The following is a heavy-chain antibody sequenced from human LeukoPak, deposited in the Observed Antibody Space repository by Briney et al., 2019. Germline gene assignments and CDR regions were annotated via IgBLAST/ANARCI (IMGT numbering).Heavy chain of an antibody. CDR1: GDSMRGFY. V-gene: IGHV4-59*01. CDR3: ARGRNDNGGMFFDS. J-gene: IGHJ5*01. D-gene: IGHD4-23*01. CDR2: ISHSGYT. Sequence: SETLSLTCTVSGDSMRGFYWGWIRQAPGKGLEWIGFISHSGYTSYSPSLKSRVAISVDTSKRHFSLRLSSMTAADTAIYYCARGRNDNGGMFFDSWAQGNLVTVSS.